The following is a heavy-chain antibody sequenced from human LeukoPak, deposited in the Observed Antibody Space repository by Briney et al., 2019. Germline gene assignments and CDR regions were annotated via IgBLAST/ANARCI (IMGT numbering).Heavy chain of an antibody. D-gene: IGHD1-14*01. CDR1: GGSISSGGYF. J-gene: IGHJ4*02. Sequence: SETLSLTCTVSGGSISSGGYFWNWIRQLPGKGLEWIGYIYSSGSTYNPSLKSRVIISLDTSKNQFSLKLNSVTAADTAVYYCARLRYKYYWGQGTLVTVSS. CDR2: IYSSGST. CDR3: ARLRYKYY. V-gene: IGHV4-31*03.